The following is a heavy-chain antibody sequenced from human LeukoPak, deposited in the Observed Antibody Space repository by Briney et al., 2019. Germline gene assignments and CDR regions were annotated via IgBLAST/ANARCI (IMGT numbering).Heavy chain of an antibody. V-gene: IGHV4-31*03. D-gene: IGHD2-2*03. Sequence: TLSLTCTVSGGSISSDGYYWSWIRQHPGKGLEWIGYIYYSGSTYYNPSLKSRVTISVDTSKNQFSLKLSSVTAADTAVYYCARWIVATDAFDIWGQGTMVTVSS. CDR3: ARWIVATDAFDI. CDR2: IYYSGST. J-gene: IGHJ3*02. CDR1: GGSISSDGYY.